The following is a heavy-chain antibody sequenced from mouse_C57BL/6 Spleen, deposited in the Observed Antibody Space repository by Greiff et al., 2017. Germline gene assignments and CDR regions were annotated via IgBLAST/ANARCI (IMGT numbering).Heavy chain of an antibody. V-gene: IGHV1-69*01. J-gene: IGHJ3*01. CDR1: GYTFTSYW. CDR2: IDPSDSYT. Sequence: QVQLQQSGAELVMPGASVKLSCKASGYTFTSYWMHWVKQRPGQGLEWIGEIDPSDSYTNYNQKFKGKSTLTVDKSSSTAYMQLSSLTSEDSAVYYCARDSSGYVGWFAYWGQGTLVTVSA. D-gene: IGHD3-2*02. CDR3: ARDSSGYVGWFAY.